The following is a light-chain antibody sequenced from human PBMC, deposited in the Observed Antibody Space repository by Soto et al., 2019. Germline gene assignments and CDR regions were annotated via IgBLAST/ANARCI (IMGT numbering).Light chain of an antibody. CDR2: DAS. CDR3: KQYYRSSPCT. Sequence: DIQMTQSPSTLSASVGDRVTITCRASQSINKWLDWYQQKPGKAPKLLIYDASTLESGVPSRFSGSGSGTDFTLTISSLQPDDFSPYACKQYYRSSPCTFGQGTKVQVK. V-gene: IGKV1-5*01. CDR1: QSINKW. J-gene: IGKJ1*01.